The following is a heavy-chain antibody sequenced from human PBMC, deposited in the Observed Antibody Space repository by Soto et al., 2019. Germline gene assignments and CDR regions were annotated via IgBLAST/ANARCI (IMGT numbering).Heavy chain of an antibody. J-gene: IGHJ4*02. CDR2: ITFDGNKT. V-gene: IGHV3-30*18. CDR1: GFTFSNYG. D-gene: IGHD3-3*01. Sequence: GGSLRLSCAASGFTFSNYGMHWVSKAPGKGLEWVAVITFDGNKTYYADSVKGRFTISRDNSKNTLYLQMSSLRTDDTAVYYCAKDHQRYYDFWSAPPGYWGQGTLVTVSS. CDR3: AKDHQRYYDFWSAPPGY.